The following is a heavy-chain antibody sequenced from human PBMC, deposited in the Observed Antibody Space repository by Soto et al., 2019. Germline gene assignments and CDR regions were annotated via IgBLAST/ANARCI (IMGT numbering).Heavy chain of an antibody. CDR1: GGTFSSYA. V-gene: IGHV1-69*13. D-gene: IGHD5-18*01. CDR2: IIPIFGTA. Sequence: SVKGSCKASGGTFSSYAISWVRQAPGQGLEWMGGIIPIFGTANYAQKFQGRVTITADESTSTAYMELSSLRSEDTAVYYCARGIQLWYYYGMDVWRQGTTVTVSS. J-gene: IGHJ6*02. CDR3: ARGIQLWYYYGMDV.